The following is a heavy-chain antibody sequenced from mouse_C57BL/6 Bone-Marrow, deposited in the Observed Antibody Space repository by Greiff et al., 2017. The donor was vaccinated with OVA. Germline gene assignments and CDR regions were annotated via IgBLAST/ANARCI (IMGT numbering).Heavy chain of an antibody. CDR1: GYTFTDYY. V-gene: IGHV1-26*01. CDR3: ARRIGSWDAMDY. J-gene: IGHJ4*01. CDR2: INPNNGGT. D-gene: IGHD1-1*01. Sequence: EVQLQQSGPELVKPGASVKISCKASGYTFTDYYMNWVKQSHGKSLEWIGDINPNNGGTSYNQKFKGKATLTVDKSSSTAYMELRSLTSEDSAVYYCARRIGSWDAMDYWRQGTSVTVSS.